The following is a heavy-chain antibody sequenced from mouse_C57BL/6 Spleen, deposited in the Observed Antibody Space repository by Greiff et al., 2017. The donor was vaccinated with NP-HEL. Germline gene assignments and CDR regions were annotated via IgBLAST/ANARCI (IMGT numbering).Heavy chain of an antibody. CDR1: GYTFTDYE. J-gene: IGHJ2*01. CDR3: TRSYGNYLYYFDY. Sequence: QVQLQQSGAELVRPGASVTLSCKASGYTFTDYEMHWVKQTPVHGLEWIGAIDPETGSTAYNQKFKGKAILTADKSSSTAYMELRSLTSEDSAVYYCTRSYGNYLYYFDYWGQGTTLTVSS. CDR2: IDPETGST. V-gene: IGHV1-15*01. D-gene: IGHD2-1*01.